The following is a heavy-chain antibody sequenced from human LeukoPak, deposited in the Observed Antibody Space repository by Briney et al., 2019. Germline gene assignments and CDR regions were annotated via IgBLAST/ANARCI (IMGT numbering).Heavy chain of an antibody. V-gene: IGHV3-23*01. CDR3: GKTTTGYSSGQKPAWPVDY. CDR1: GFTFGSYA. J-gene: IGHJ4*02. Sequence: GGSPRLSCEASGFTFGSYAMYWVRQAPGKGLEWVASIFGSGGSAHYADSAKGRFTISRDNSKNTVYLQINSLRAEDTAVYYCGKTTTGYSSGQKPAWPVDYWGQGTLVTVSS. D-gene: IGHD6-19*01. CDR2: IFGSGGSA.